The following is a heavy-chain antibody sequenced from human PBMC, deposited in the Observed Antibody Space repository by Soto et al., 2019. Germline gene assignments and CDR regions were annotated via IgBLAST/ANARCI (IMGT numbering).Heavy chain of an antibody. Sequence: EAELVESGGGLVQPGGSLRLSCVASGYRFSIYSMNWVRQAPGKGLEWSAYITSDTKTIKYADSVKGRFTISRDNDKNLVYLQMNSLRDEDTAVYYCARSVEGHFDYWGQGTVVTVSA. CDR3: ARSVEGHFDY. J-gene: IGHJ4*02. CDR1: GYRFSIYS. D-gene: IGHD6-19*01. V-gene: IGHV3-48*02. CDR2: ITSDTKTI.